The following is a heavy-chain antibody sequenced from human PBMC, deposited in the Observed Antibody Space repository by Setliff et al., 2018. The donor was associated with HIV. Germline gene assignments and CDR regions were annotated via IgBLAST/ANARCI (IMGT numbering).Heavy chain of an antibody. Sequence: SETLSLTCAVYGGSFNGYYWSWIRQPPGKGLEWIGYIYTSGSTTYNPSHKSRVTISVDTSKNQFSLKLSSVTAADTAVYYCARGLSFYDPGGFDYWGQGTLVTVSS. CDR2: IYTSGST. J-gene: IGHJ4*02. V-gene: IGHV4-4*09. CDR3: ARGLSFYDPGGFDY. D-gene: IGHD3-22*01. CDR1: GGSFNGYY.